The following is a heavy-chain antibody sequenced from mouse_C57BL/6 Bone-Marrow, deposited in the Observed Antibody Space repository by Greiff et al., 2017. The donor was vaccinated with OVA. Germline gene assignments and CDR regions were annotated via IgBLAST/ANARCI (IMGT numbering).Heavy chain of an antibody. Sequence: VKLVESGPGLVAPSQSLSITCTVSGFSFTSYGVHWVRQPPGKGLEWLVVIWSDGSTTYNSDLKSRLSISKDNSKSQVSLKMNSLQTDDTAMYYCARHNYYGSSYEAMDYWGQGTSVTVSS. D-gene: IGHD1-1*01. CDR3: ARHNYYGSSYEAMDY. J-gene: IGHJ4*01. V-gene: IGHV2-6-1*01. CDR2: IWSDGST. CDR1: GFSFTSYG.